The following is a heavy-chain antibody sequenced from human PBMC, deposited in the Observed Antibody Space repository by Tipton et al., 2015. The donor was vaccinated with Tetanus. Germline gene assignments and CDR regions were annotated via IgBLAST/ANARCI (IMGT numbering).Heavy chain of an antibody. Sequence: SLRLSCAASGFSFEDYYMSWIRQAPGKGLEWVSAIYSGGSTYYADSVKGRFTISRDNSKNALYLQMNSLGAEDTAVYYCARDRVAATVSPYSYYGMDVWGQGSTVTVSS. V-gene: IGHV3-66*01. D-gene: IGHD2-15*01. CDR2: IYSGGST. J-gene: IGHJ6*02. CDR3: ARDRVAATVSPYSYYGMDV. CDR1: GFSFEDYY.